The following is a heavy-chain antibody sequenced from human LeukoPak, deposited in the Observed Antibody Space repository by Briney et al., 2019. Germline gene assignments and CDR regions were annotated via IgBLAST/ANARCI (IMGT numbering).Heavy chain of an antibody. CDR2: IWYDGSNK. V-gene: IGHV3-33*01. CDR3: ARVLSHYYYYYGMDV. J-gene: IGHJ6*02. CDR1: GFTFSSYG. Sequence: PGGSLRLSCAASGFTFSSYGMHWVRQAPGKGLEWVAVIWYDGSNKYYADSVKGRFTISRDNSKNTLYLQMNSLRAEDTAVYYCARVLSHYYYYYGMDVWGQRTTVTVSS.